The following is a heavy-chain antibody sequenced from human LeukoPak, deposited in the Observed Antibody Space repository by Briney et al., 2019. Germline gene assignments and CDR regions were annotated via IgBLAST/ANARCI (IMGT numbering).Heavy chain of an antibody. V-gene: IGHV3-11*04. CDR1: GFTFSDFY. Sequence: GGSLRLSCAASGFTFSDFYMTWIRQAPGKGLEWVSSISSSGRSIYYADSVKGRFTISRDNAKNSLYLQMNSLRAEDTAVYYCAKYMYDSFDYWGQGTLATVSS. D-gene: IGHD3-22*01. CDR3: AKYMYDSFDY. J-gene: IGHJ4*02. CDR2: ISSSGRSI.